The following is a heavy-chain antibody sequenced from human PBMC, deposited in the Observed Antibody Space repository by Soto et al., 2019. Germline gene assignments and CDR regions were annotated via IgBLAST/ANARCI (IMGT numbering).Heavy chain of an antibody. D-gene: IGHD3-22*01. CDR1: GGSFSGYF. Sequence: PSETLSLTCAVYGGSFSGYFWSWIRQPPGKGLEWIGEIHHSGSTNCNPSLKSRVTISVDTSKNQFSLKLSSVTAADTAVYYCARGYYYDSSGYSLLWNYWGQGTLVTVLL. CDR3: ARGYYYDSSGYSLLWNY. CDR2: IHHSGST. J-gene: IGHJ4*02. V-gene: IGHV4-34*01.